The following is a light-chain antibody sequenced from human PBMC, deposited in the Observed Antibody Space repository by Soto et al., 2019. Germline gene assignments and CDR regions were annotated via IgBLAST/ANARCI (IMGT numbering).Light chain of an antibody. J-gene: IGKJ4*01. CDR2: KAS. Sequence: DIQMTQSPSTLSASVGDRVTITCRASQSISTWLAWFQQKPGKAPNLLIYKASSLDSGVPSRFSGRGSGTEFTLTISTLQPDDFATYYCQQYNSSPLTFGGGTKVEIK. CDR3: QQYNSSPLT. CDR1: QSISTW. V-gene: IGKV1-5*03.